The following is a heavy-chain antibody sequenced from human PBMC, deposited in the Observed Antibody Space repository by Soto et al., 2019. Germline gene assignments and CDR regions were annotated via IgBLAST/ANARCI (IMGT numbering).Heavy chain of an antibody. J-gene: IGHJ4*02. Sequence: SETLSLTCTVSGASISSSSYYWSWIRQPPGKGLEWIGYIYYSGSTHYNPSLQSRVTISADTSKNQVSLKVNSVTAADTAVYYCARDHPHSYGVYYFDYWGQGTPVTVSS. CDR3: ARDHPHSYGVYYFDY. D-gene: IGHD5-18*01. V-gene: IGHV4-61*01. CDR2: IYYSGST. CDR1: GASISSSSYY.